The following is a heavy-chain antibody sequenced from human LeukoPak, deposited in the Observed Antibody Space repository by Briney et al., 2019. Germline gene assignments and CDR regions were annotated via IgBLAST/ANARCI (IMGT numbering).Heavy chain of an antibody. CDR1: GYTFTSYD. D-gene: IGHD6-19*01. J-gene: IGHJ4*02. V-gene: IGHV1-8*01. CDR3: ASSISGIAVAGY. CDR2: MNPNSGNT. Sequence: ASVKVSCKASGYTFTSYDINWVRQATGQGLEWMGWMNPNSGNTGYAQKFQGRVTMTRNTSISTAYTELSSLRSEDTAVYYCASSISGIAVAGYWGQGTLVTVSS.